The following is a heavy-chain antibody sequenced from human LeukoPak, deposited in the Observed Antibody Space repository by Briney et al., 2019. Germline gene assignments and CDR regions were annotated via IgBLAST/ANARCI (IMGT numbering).Heavy chain of an antibody. Sequence: SETLSLTCTVSGGSISSSNYFWGWIRQPPGKGLEWIGSIYYSGSTYYHPSLKSRVTISVDTSKNQFSLKLTSVAAADTAVYYCARDPHGQIRPWGQGTLVPVSS. CDR3: ARDPHGQIRP. CDR2: IYYSGST. D-gene: IGHD5-24*01. CDR1: GGSISSSNYF. V-gene: IGHV4-39*07. J-gene: IGHJ5*02.